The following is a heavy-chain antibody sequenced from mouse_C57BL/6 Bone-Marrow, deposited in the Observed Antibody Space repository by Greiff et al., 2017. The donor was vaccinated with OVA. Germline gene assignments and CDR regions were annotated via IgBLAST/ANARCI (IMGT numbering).Heavy chain of an antibody. Sequence: QVQLQQPGAELVKPGASVKLSCKASGYTFTSYWMHWVTQRPGKGLEWIGMIHPNSGRTNYTEKFKRKATLTVDKSSSTAYMQLISLTSEDSAVYYCARYYGSSYWFAYCGQGTLVTVSA. CDR3: ARYYGSSYWFAY. J-gene: IGHJ3*01. CDR2: IHPNSGRT. D-gene: IGHD1-1*01. CDR1: GYTFTSYW. V-gene: IGHV1-64*01.